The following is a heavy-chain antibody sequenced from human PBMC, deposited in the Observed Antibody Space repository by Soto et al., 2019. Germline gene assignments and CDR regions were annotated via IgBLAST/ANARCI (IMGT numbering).Heavy chain of an antibody. J-gene: IGHJ4*02. CDR2: INPDGSET. D-gene: IGHD2-15*01. CDR1: GFSLSGYY. V-gene: IGHV3-74*01. CDR3: ARGGYCSDANCYSFFQY. Sequence: GGSLRLSCAASGFSLSGYYMHWVRQVPGKGLVWVSRINPDGSETSYADSVRGRFIISRDNAKSTIHLEMNSLRAEDTAVYYCARGGYCSDANCYSFFQYWGQGTLVTVSS.